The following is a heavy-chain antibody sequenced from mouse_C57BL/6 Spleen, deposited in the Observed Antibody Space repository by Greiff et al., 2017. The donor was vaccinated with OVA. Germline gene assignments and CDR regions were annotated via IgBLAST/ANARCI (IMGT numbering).Heavy chain of an antibody. V-gene: IGHV1-15*01. Sequence: ESGAELVRPGASVTLSCKASGYTFTDYEMHWVKQTPVHGLEWIGAIDPETGGTAYNQKFKGKAILTADKSSSTAYMELRSLTSEDSAVYYCASMAAMDYWGQGTSVTVSS. D-gene: IGHD1-1*02. CDR3: ASMAAMDY. J-gene: IGHJ4*01. CDR2: IDPETGGT. CDR1: GYTFTDYE.